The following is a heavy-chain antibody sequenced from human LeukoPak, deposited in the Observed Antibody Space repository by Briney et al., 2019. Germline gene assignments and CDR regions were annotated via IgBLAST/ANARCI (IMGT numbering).Heavy chain of an antibody. CDR3: ARGTYDFWSGYSTHTGYNWCDP. J-gene: IGHJ5*02. D-gene: IGHD3-3*01. V-gene: IGHV4-34*01. CDR1: GGSISSYY. Sequence: PSETLSLTCTVSGGSISSYYWSWIRQPPGKGLEWIGEINHSGSTNYNPSLKSRVTISVDTSKNQFSLKLSSVTAADTAVYYCARGTYDFWSGYSTHTGYNWCDPWGQGTLVTVSS. CDR2: INHSGST.